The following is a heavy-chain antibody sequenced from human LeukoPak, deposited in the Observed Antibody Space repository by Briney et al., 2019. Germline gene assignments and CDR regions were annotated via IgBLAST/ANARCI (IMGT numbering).Heavy chain of an antibody. CDR2: ISSSSSTI. CDR3: ARARHDFWSGYYPDAFDI. V-gene: IGHV3-48*01. CDR1: GFTFSSYS. D-gene: IGHD3-3*01. J-gene: IGHJ3*02. Sequence: PGGALRLSCAASGFTFSSYSMTWVRQAPGKGLDWVSYISSSSSTIYYVDSVKGRFTISRDNAKNSLYLQMNSLRAEDTAVYYCARARHDFWSGYYPDAFDIWGQGTMVTVSS.